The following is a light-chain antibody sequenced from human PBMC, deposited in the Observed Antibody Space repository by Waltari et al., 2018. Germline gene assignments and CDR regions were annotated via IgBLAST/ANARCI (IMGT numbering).Light chain of an antibody. CDR1: QSVGSS. CDR2: NAS. Sequence: ETVLTQSPVTLSLSPGEGATLSCKASQSVGSSLAWYQQKPGQAPRPLIYNASNRAAGIPARVSGSGSGTDFTRTNSSLEPEDFAVYYCKQRSNWNTFGQGTKLEIK. CDR3: KQRSNWNT. J-gene: IGKJ2*01. V-gene: IGKV3-11*01.